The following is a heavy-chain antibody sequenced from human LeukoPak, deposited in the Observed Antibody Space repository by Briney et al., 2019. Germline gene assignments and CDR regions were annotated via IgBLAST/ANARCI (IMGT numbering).Heavy chain of an antibody. V-gene: IGHV1-46*01. J-gene: IGHJ4*02. D-gene: IGHD3-10*01. CDR1: GYTFTSFF. CDR3: AREPGGSGSLDY. Sequence: ASVKVSCKASGYTFTSFFMHWVRQAPGQGLEWMGIINPSDGSTSYVQKFRGSVTMTRNTSTSTVYMELSSLRSEDTAVYYCAREPGGSGSLDYWGQGTLVTVSS. CDR2: INPSDGST.